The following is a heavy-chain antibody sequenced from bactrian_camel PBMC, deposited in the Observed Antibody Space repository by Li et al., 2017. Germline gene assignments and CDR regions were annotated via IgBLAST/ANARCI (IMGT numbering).Heavy chain of an antibody. CDR3: NTDRICRGQVPGYNV. CDR2: FLPPRGT. V-gene: IGHV3S53*01. CDR1: GYTHDTCYSA. J-gene: IGHJ4*01. D-gene: IGHD8*01. Sequence: HVQLVESGGGSVQAGGSLRLSCVASGYTHDTCYSALGWYRQAPGKERERDPVATFLPPRGTSYKDSVKGRFTISRDSAKNTIYLQMDDLKPEDTAMYYCNTDRICRGQVPGYNVGGQGTQVTV.